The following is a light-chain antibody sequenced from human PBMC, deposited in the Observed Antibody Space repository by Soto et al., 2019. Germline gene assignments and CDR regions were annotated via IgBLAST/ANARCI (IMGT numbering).Light chain of an antibody. CDR1: NIGSKA. Sequence: SYEPTQPPSVSVAPGQTARITCGGNNIGSKAVHWYQQKPGQAPVLVVYDDRDRPSGIPERFSGSNSGNTATLTISRVEAGDEADYYCQVWHSNSDHVFGTGTKLTVL. V-gene: IGLV3-21*02. CDR3: QVWHSNSDHV. CDR2: DDR. J-gene: IGLJ1*01.